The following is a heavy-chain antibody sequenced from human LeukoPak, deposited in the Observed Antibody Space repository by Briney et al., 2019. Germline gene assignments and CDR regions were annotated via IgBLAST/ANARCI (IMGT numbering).Heavy chain of an antibody. CDR3: AKGSSFLDY. J-gene: IGHJ4*02. CDR1: GFTFSSYS. CDR2: ISSSSSTI. Sequence: GGSLRLSCAASGFTFSSYSMNWVRQAPGKGLEWVSYISSSSSTIYYADSVKGRFTISRDNSKNTLYLQMNSLRAEDTAVYYCAKGSSFLDYWGQGTLVTVSS. V-gene: IGHV3-48*01.